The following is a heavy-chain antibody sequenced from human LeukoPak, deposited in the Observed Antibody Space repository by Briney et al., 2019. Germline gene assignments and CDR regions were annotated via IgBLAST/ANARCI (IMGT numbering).Heavy chain of an antibody. CDR1: GYTFTGYY. D-gene: IGHD3-22*01. Sequence: ASVKVSCKASGYTFTGYYMHWVRQAPGQGLEWMGWINPNSGGTNYAQKFQGRVTMTRDTSISTAYMELSRLRSDDTAVYYCARLFADYYDSSGSHAFDIWGQGTMVTVSS. J-gene: IGHJ3*02. CDR2: INPNSGGT. CDR3: ARLFADYYDSSGSHAFDI. V-gene: IGHV1-2*02.